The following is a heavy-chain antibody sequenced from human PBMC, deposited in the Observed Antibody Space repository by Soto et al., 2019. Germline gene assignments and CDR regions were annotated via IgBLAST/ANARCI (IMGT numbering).Heavy chain of an antibody. J-gene: IGHJ6*03. CDR3: ARGAARYYYYYMDV. D-gene: IGHD6-6*01. V-gene: IGHV4-4*02. CDR2: IYHSGST. Sequence: SETLSLTCAVSSGSISSSNWWSWVRQPPGKGLEWIGEIYHSGSTNYNPSLKSRVTISVDKSKNQFSLKLSSVTAADTAVYYCARGAARYYYYYMDVWGKGTTVTVSS. CDR1: SGSISSSNW.